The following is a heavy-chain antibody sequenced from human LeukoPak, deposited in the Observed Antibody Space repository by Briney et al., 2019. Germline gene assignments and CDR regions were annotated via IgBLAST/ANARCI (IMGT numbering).Heavy chain of an antibody. D-gene: IGHD3-22*01. V-gene: IGHV5-51*01. J-gene: IGHJ4*02. CDR3: ARLYYYDSSAYYPFDY. Sequence: AGESLKISCKGSGYTFPSYWIGWVRQMPGKGLEWMGIIYPGDSDTRYSPSFQGQVTISADKSISTAYLQWSSLKASDTAMYYCARLYYYDSSAYYPFDYWGQGTLVTVSS. CDR2: IYPGDSDT. CDR1: GYTFPSYW.